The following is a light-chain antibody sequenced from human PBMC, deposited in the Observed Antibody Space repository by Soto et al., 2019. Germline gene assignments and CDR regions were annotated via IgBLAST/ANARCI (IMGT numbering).Light chain of an antibody. CDR1: QTVRNNY. Sequence: EFVLTQSPGTLSLSPGERATLSFRASQTVRNNYLAWYQQKPGQAPRLLIYDASSRATGIPDRFSGGGSGTDFTLTISRLETEDFAVYYCQQFSSYPLTFGGGTKVDIK. CDR3: QQFSSYPLT. J-gene: IGKJ4*01. V-gene: IGKV3-20*01. CDR2: DAS.